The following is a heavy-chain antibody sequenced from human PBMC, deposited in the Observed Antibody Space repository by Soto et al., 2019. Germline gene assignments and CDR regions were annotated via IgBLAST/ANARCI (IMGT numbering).Heavy chain of an antibody. J-gene: IGHJ4*02. CDR2: ISAYNGNT. D-gene: IGHD6-6*01. CDR1: GYTFTSYG. CDR3: ATDRSVASDY. V-gene: IGHV1-18*01. Sequence: QVQLVQSGAEVKKPGASVKVSCKASGYTFTSYGISWVRQAPGQGLEWMGWISAYNGNTNYAQKLQGRVTMTTDTATSTANMQLTSLRCDDTAVYYCATDRSVASDYWAQGTLVTVSS.